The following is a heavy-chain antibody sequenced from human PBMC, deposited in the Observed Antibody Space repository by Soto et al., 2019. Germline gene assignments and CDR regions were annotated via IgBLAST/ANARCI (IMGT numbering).Heavy chain of an antibody. CDR3: ARRGSSSRRGWFDP. CDR2: IYYSGST. V-gene: IGHV4-39*01. CDR1: GGSISSSSYY. Sequence: QLQLQESGPGLVKPSETLSLTCTVSGGSISSSSYYWGWICQPPGKGLEWIGSIYYSGSTYYDPSLKSRVAVAVETSKNHFALELSSVTAAETAVYYCARRGSSSRRGWFDPWGQGTLVTVSS. D-gene: IGHD6-13*01. J-gene: IGHJ5*02.